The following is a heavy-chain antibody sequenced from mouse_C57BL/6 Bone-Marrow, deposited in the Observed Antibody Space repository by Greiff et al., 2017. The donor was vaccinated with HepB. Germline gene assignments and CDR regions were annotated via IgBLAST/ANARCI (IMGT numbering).Heavy chain of an antibody. J-gene: IGHJ1*03. CDR3: ERGDYGSSFWYVDV. V-gene: IGHV1-50*01. CDR1: GYTFTSYW. Sequence: QVQLQQPGAELVKPGASVKLSCKASGYTFTSYWMQWVKQRPGQGLEWIGEIDPSDSYTNYNQKFKGKATLTVDTSSSTAYMQLSSLTSEDSAVYYCERGDYGSSFWYVDVWGTGTTVTVSS. CDR2: IDPSDSYT. D-gene: IGHD1-1*01.